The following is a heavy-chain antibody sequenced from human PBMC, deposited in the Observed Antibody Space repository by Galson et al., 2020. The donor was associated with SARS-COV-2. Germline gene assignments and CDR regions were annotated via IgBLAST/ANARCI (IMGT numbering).Heavy chain of an antibody. D-gene: IGHD2-15*01. Sequence: ASVKVSCKVFGESLTELVINWVRQAPGKGLEWMGGFDPEDGKRSYTQKVQGRVTMIEDTSTDTAYMELSRLRSEDTATYYCATVRVYCCSGSCYSGYDSWGQGTLVTVSS. CDR1: GESLTELV. V-gene: IGHV1-24*01. CDR2: FDPEDGKR. J-gene: IGHJ1*01. CDR3: ATVRVYCCSGSCYSGYDS.